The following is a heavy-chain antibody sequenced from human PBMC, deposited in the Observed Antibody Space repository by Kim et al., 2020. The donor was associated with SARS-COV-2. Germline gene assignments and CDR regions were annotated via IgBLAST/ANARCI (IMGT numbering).Heavy chain of an antibody. CDR3: SREGNYGSGAETFDI. CDR2: IHHRGGA. J-gene: IGHJ3*02. Sequence: SETLSLTCTVSGGTITSFYWNWIRQPPGKGLEWIAYIHHRGGANSKPSLNSRATVPVDTSKNKFSLKLTSVTAADTAVYYCSREGNYGSGAETFDIWGPGTRVTVSS. CDR1: GGTITSFY. V-gene: IGHV4-59*01. D-gene: IGHD3-10*01.